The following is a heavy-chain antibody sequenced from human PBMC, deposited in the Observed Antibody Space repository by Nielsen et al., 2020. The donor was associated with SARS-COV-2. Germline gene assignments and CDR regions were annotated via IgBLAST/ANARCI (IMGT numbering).Heavy chain of an antibody. Sequence: SLKISCAASGFTFDDYAMHWVRQAPGKGLEWVSGISWNSGSIGYADSVKGRFTISRDNAKNSLYLQMNSLRDEDTAVYYCARVDYYGSGSYYSSYYYGMDVWGQGTTVTVSS. CDR1: GFTFDDYA. CDR3: ARVDYYGSGSYYSSYYYGMDV. V-gene: IGHV3-9*01. CDR2: ISWNSGSI. D-gene: IGHD3-10*01. J-gene: IGHJ6*02.